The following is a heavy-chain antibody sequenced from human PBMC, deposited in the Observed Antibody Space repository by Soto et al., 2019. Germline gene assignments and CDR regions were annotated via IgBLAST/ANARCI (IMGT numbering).Heavy chain of an antibody. V-gene: IGHV4-39*01. CDR2: IYYSGST. D-gene: IGHD3-22*01. CDR3: VSLPPLYYYDSSRAEYFQH. CDR1: GGSISSSSYY. J-gene: IGHJ1*01. Sequence: SETLSLTCTVSGGSISSSSYYWGWIRQPPGKGLEWIGSIYYSGSTYYNPSLKSRVTISVDTSKNQFSLKLSSVTAADTAVYYCVSLPPLYYYDSSRAEYFQHWGQGTLVTVSS.